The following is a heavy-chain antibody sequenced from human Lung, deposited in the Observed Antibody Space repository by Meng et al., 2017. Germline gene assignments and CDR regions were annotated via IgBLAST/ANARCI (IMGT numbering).Heavy chain of an antibody. CDR3: ARDEDISAAGKLFGDY. J-gene: IGHJ4*02. CDR2: INPKSGDT. V-gene: IGHV1-2*06. Sequence: VQLGQSGAGWRKPGAPVKVSCKPSGYNFPDYWLHWVRRAPGQGLEWMGRINPKSGDTHYAQRFQGRVTMTGDTSISTAYMELSGLRSDDTAMYYCARDEDISAAGKLFGDYWGQGTLVTVSS. D-gene: IGHD6-13*01. CDR1: GYNFPDYW.